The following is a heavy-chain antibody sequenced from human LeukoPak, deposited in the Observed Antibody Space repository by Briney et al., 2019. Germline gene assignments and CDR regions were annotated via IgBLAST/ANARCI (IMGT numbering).Heavy chain of an antibody. CDR1: GFTFSSYA. D-gene: IGHD5-18*01. V-gene: IGHV3-30-3*01. CDR2: ISYDGSNK. CDR3: ARAQGYSYGYCFDY. Sequence: GGSLRLSCAASGFTFSSYAMHWVRQAPGKGLEWVAVISYDGSNKYYADSVKGRFTISRDNSKNTLYLQMNSLRAEDTAVYYCARAQGYSYGYCFDYWGQGTLVTVSS. J-gene: IGHJ4*02.